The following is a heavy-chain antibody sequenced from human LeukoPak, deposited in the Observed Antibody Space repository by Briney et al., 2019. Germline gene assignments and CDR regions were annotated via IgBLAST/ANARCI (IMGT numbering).Heavy chain of an antibody. CDR2: MNPNSGYT. J-gene: IGHJ4*02. Sequence: VASVKVSCKASGYTFTSYYMHWVRQAPGQGLEWMGWMNPNSGYTGYEQKFQGRVTMTRDTSTSTAYMELSSLGSEDTAVYYCARGGSSYNDEHEEFDYWGQGTVVTVSS. V-gene: IGHV1-8*02. CDR1: GYTFTSYY. D-gene: IGHD3-22*01. CDR3: ARGGSSYNDEHEEFDY.